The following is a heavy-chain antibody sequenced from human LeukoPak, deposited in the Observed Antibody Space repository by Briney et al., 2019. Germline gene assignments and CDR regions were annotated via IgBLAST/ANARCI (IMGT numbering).Heavy chain of an antibody. Sequence: PGGSLRLSCEASGFTFGDYAMHWVRQAPGKGLEWVAFIRYDGSNKYYADSVKGRFTISRDNSKNTLYLQMNSLRAEDTAVYYCAKNGDSSGWYEDYWGQGTLVTVSS. CDR2: IRYDGSNK. J-gene: IGHJ4*02. V-gene: IGHV3-30*02. D-gene: IGHD6-19*01. CDR1: GFTFGDYA. CDR3: AKNGDSSGWYEDY.